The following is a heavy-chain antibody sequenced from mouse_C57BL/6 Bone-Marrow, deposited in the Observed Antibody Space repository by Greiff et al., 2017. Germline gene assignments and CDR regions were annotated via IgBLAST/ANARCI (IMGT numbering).Heavy chain of an antibody. V-gene: IGHV5-9-1*02. Sequence: EVQVVESGEGLVKPGGSLTLSCAASGFTFSSYAMSWVRQTPEKRLEWVAYISSGGDYIYYADTVKGRFTISRDNARHTRYLQMSSLKSEDTAMYYCTRGRVPQALYFDVWGTGTTVTVSS. CDR2: ISSGGDYI. CDR1: GFTFSSYA. J-gene: IGHJ1*03. CDR3: TRGRVPQALYFDV. D-gene: IGHD2-14*01.